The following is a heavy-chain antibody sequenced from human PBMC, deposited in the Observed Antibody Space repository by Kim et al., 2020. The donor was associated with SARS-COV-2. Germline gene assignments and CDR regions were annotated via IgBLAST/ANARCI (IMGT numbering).Heavy chain of an antibody. CDR2: ISGSGGST. J-gene: IGHJ6*02. CDR3: AKANYGSGSYPYGMDV. Sequence: GGSLRLSCAASGFTFSSYAMSWVRQAPGKGLEWVSAISGSGGSTYYADSVKGRFTISRDNSKNTLYLQMNSLRAEDTAVYYCAKANYGSGSYPYGMDVWGQGTTVTVSS. D-gene: IGHD3-10*01. CDR1: GFTFSSYA. V-gene: IGHV3-23*01.